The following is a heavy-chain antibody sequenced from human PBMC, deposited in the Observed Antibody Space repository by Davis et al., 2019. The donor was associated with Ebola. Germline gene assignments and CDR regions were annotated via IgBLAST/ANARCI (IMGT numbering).Heavy chain of an antibody. D-gene: IGHD3-16*02. CDR2: LYSGGST. J-gene: IGHJ4*02. CDR1: GFTVSSNY. Sequence: GESLKISCAASGFTVSSNYMSWVRQAPGKGLEWVSVLYSGGSTYYADSVKGRFTISRDNSKNTLYLQMNSLRAEDTAVYYCARHDYVWGSYRGGFDYWGQGTLVTVSS. CDR3: ARHDYVWGSYRGGFDY. V-gene: IGHV3-66*04.